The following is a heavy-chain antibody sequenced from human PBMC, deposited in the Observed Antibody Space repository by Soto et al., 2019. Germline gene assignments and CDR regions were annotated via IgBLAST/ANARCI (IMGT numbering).Heavy chain of an antibody. D-gene: IGHD3-9*01. CDR2: TSYDGSNK. J-gene: IGHJ5*01. CDR1: GFTFSSYA. V-gene: IGHV3-30-3*01. Sequence: LRLSCVASGFTFSSYALHWVRQAPGKGLEWVAVTSYDGSNKYYADSVEGRFTISRDNSKNTLYLQTSSLTTEDTAMYYCARDWETSATGLIDSWGHGTLVPVSS. CDR3: ARDWETSATGLIDS.